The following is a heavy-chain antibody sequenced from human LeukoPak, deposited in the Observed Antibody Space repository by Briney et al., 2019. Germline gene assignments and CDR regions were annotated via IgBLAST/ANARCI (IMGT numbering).Heavy chain of an antibody. D-gene: IGHD3-10*01. CDR1: GYTFTSYD. CDR3: ARSRQLLWFGELLRGFDY. CDR2: MNPNSGDT. J-gene: IGHJ4*01. Sequence: ASVKVSCKASGYTFTSYDINWVRQATGQGLEWMGWMNPNSGDTGYAQNLQGRVTMTRATSITTAYMELSRLRSDDTAVYYCARSRQLLWFGELLRGFDYWGHGTLVTVSS. V-gene: IGHV1-8*01.